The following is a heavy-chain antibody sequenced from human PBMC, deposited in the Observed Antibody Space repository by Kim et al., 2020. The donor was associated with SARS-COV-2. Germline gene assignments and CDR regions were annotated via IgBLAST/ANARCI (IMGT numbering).Heavy chain of an antibody. CDR2: INPNSGGR. Sequence: ASVKVSCKASGYSFTDYYMHWVRQAPGQGLEWMGWINPNSGGRHYAKKFQGWVTMTRDTSTSTAYMELSRLRSDDTAMYYCARVHHRGSHYAYYYGYGMEVWGAGTTVSVSS. CDR1: GYSFTDYY. J-gene: IGHJ6*01. CDR3: ARVHHRGSHYAYYYGYGMEV. V-gene: IGHV1-2*04. D-gene: IGHD1-26*01.